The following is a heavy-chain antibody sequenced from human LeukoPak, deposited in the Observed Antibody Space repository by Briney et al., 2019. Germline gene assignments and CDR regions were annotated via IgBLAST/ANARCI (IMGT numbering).Heavy chain of an antibody. Sequence: GGSLRLSFEASGFIFSNYAMHWVRQTPGKGLEWVAVISYDESNKYYADSVKGRFTISRDNSKNTLYLQMNSVRAEDTAVYYCASDAFDIWGQGTMVTVSS. CDR2: ISYDESNK. J-gene: IGHJ3*02. CDR3: ASDAFDI. V-gene: IGHV3-30*03. CDR1: GFIFSNYA.